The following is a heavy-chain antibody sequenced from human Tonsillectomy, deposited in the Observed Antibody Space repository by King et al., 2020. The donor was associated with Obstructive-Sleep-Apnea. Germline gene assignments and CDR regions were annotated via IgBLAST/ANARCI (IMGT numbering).Heavy chain of an antibody. CDR1: GGSISSYY. CDR3: ASGLYFYDSSGYGMDV. CDR2: IYYSGST. Sequence: PLQESGPGLVKPSETLSLTCTVSGGSISSYYWSWIRQPPGKGLEWIGYIYYSGSTNYNPSLKSRVTIAVDTSKNQFSLKLSSVTAADTAVYYCASGLYFYDSSGYGMDVWGQGTTVTVSS. J-gene: IGHJ6*02. D-gene: IGHD3-22*01. V-gene: IGHV4-59*01.